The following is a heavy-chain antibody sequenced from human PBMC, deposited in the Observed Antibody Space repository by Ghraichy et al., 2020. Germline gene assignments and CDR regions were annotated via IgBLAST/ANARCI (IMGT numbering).Heavy chain of an antibody. D-gene: IGHD5-18*01. CDR1: GFTVSSYW. CDR2: IKQDGSEK. CDR3: ARAKWIQLWLEWDDAFDI. J-gene: IGHJ3*02. V-gene: IGHV3-7*03. Sequence: GGSLRLSCAASGFTVSSYWMSWVRQAPGKGLEWVANIKQDGSEKYYVDSVKGRFTISRDNAKNSLYLQMNSLRAEDTAVYYCARAKWIQLWLEWDDAFDIWGQGTMVTVSS.